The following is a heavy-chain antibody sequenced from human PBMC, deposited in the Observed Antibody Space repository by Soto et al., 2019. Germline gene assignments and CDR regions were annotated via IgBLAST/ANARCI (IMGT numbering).Heavy chain of an antibody. Sequence: PSETLSLACTMSGGSIREEYHDWSWVRQSAGKGLEGIGHIYYSGAKYLSEALEGRVTMSLDTSKNQFSMHLRSVTAADTATYFCARDRPVGPFSYKGDDGMDVWGQGTTVTVSS. CDR2: IYYSGAK. J-gene: IGHJ6*02. D-gene: IGHD3-3*02. V-gene: IGHV4-30-4*01. CDR1: GGSIREEYHD. CDR3: ARDRPVGPFSYKGDDGMDV.